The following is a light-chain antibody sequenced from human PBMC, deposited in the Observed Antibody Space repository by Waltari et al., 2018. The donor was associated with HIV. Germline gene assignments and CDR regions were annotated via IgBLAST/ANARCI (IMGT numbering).Light chain of an antibody. CDR2: DNN. CDR3: GTWDSSLNPGGV. V-gene: IGLV1-51*01. Sequence: QSVLTQPPSVSASPGQKVTLPCSRSNSNLGNNYVFWYQQLPATAPKLLIYDNNKRPSGIPDRFSASKSGTSATLGITGLQTGDEAEYYCGTWDSSLNPGGVFGGGTKLTVL. CDR1: NSNLGNNY. J-gene: IGLJ3*02.